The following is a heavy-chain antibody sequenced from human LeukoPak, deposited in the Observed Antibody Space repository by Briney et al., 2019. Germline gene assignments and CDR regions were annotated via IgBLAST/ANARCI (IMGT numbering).Heavy chain of an antibody. CDR3: ARALTTLTYEGY. CDR2: ISGSGGST. Sequence: GGSLRLSCAASGFTFSSYAMSWVRQAPGKGLEWVSAISGSGGSTYYADSVKGRFTVSRDNAKDSLYLQMNSLRAEDTAVYYCARALTTLTYEGYWGQGTLVTVSS. CDR1: GFTFSSYA. D-gene: IGHD1-1*01. J-gene: IGHJ4*02. V-gene: IGHV3-23*01.